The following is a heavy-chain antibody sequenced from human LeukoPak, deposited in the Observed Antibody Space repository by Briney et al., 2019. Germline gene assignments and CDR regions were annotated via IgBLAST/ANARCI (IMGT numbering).Heavy chain of an antibody. CDR3: ARGRITGTRIYFDY. V-gene: IGHV4-34*01. J-gene: IGHJ4*02. CDR1: GGSFSGYY. D-gene: IGHD1-7*01. Sequence: YPSETLSLTCAVYGGSFSGYYWSWIRQPPGKGLEWIGEINHSGSTNYNPSLKSRVTISVDTSKNQFSLKLSSVTAADTAVYYCARGRITGTRIYFDYWGQGTLVTVSS. CDR2: INHSGST.